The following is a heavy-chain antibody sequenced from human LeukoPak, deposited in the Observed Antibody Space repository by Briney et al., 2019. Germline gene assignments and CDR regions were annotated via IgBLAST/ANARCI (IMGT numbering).Heavy chain of an antibody. V-gene: IGHV1-18*01. J-gene: IGHJ4*02. Sequence: ASVKVSCKASGYTFTSYGISWVRPAPGQGLEWMGWISAYNGNTNYAQKLQGRVTMTTDTSTSTAYMELRSLRSDDTAVYYCAREGAYYDFWSGYPTNWGQGTLVTVSS. CDR1: GYTFTSYG. CDR3: AREGAYYDFWSGYPTN. CDR2: ISAYNGNT. D-gene: IGHD3-3*01.